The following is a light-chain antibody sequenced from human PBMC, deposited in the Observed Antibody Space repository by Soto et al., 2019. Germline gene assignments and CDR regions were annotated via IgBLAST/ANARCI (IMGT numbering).Light chain of an antibody. J-gene: IGLJ3*02. V-gene: IGLV2-14*01. CDR2: EVS. CDR3: SSYTTSNTWV. Sequence: QSALTQPASVCGSPGQSITLSCTGTSSDVGGYNYVSWYQQHPGKAPKLMIYEVSNRPSGVSNRFSGSKSGNTASLTISGLQAEDEADYYCSSYTTSNTWVFGGGTKLTVL. CDR1: SSDVGGYNY.